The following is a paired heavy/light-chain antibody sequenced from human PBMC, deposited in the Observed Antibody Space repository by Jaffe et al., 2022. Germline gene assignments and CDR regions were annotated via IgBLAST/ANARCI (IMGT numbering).Light chain of an antibody. Sequence: QSALTQPPSASGSPGQSVTISCTGTSSDVGANRYVSWYQQHPGKAPKLMIYEVGKRPSGVPDRFSGSKSGSTASLTVSGLQAEDEADYYCSSYAGSNNVIFGGGTKLTVL. CDR1: SSDVGANRY. V-gene: IGLV2-8*01. CDR3: SSYAGSNNVI. CDR2: EVG. J-gene: IGLJ2*01.
Heavy chain of an antibody. CDR1: GFTFSTYT. CDR3: AKKGAQHADRRDWYIEDAFDM. CDR2: IRYDGSDQ. V-gene: IGHV3-30*02. Sequence: QVQLVESGGGVVQPGGSLRLSCAASGFTFSTYTMHWVRQTPGKGLEWVALIRYDGSDQYYADSVKGRFTIARDNSKNTLYLQMDSLRLEDTAVYYCAKKGAQHADRRDWYIEDAFDMWGQGTMVTVSS. D-gene: IGHD6-19*01. J-gene: IGHJ3*02.